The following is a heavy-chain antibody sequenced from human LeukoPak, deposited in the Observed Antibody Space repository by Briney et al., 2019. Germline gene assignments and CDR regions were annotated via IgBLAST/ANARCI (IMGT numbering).Heavy chain of an antibody. CDR2: ISTTGST. CDR1: SGSISTHY. J-gene: IGHJ4*02. Sequence: SSETLSLTCSVSSGSISTHYWSWIRQPAGKGLEWIGRISTTGSTNYNPSLNSRVTMSLDTSKNQLSLKLSSVTAADTAVYYCAREVEIARQCDSWGQGTLVTVSS. D-gene: IGHD2-21*01. V-gene: IGHV4-4*07. CDR3: AREVEIARQCDS.